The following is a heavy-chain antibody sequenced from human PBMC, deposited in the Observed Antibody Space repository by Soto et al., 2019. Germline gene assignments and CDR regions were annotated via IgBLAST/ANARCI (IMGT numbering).Heavy chain of an antibody. Sequence: QVQLEQSGAEVKKPGASVKVSCKASGNSLPRYGITWVRQVPGQGPEWMGWISGYNGNTNYGQKVQGRVIMTTDTSTTTAYMELSSLTPADTAVYYCATSGEDWYFELWGRGTLVTVSS. CDR3: ATSGEDWYFEL. CDR1: GNSLPRYG. J-gene: IGHJ2*01. CDR2: ISGYNGNT. D-gene: IGHD1-26*01. V-gene: IGHV1-18*01.